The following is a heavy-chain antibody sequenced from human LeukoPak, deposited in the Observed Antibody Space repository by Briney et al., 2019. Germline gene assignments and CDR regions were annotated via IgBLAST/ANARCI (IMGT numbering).Heavy chain of an antibody. V-gene: IGHV4-39*01. Sequence: SETLSLTCTVSGGSISSSSYYWGWIRQPPGKGLEWIGSIYYSGSTYYNPSLKSRVAISVDTSKNQFSLKLSSVTAADTAVYYCARHRDGDHFDYWGQGTLVTVSS. J-gene: IGHJ4*02. CDR2: IYYSGST. CDR1: GGSISSSSYY. D-gene: IGHD4-17*01. CDR3: ARHRDGDHFDY.